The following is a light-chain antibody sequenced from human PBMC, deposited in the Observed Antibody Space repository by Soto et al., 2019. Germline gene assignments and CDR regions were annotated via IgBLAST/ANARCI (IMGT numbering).Light chain of an antibody. Sequence: QSVLTQPASVSGSPGQSITISCTGTSSDVGASNYVSWYQQHPGKAPKLMIYEVSHRPSGVSNLFSGSKSGNTASLTISGLRAEDEADYYCSSYTGNGVYVFGTGTKVTVL. CDR2: EVS. CDR1: SSDVGASNY. CDR3: SSYTGNGVYV. V-gene: IGLV2-14*01. J-gene: IGLJ1*01.